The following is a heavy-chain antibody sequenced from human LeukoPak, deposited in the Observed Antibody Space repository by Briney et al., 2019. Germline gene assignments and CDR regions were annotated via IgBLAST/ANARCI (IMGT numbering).Heavy chain of an antibody. CDR2: ISSGSTYI. CDR3: ARVRDSYGYYYYMDV. J-gene: IGHJ6*03. CDR1: GFTFSDYA. V-gene: IGHV3-21*06. D-gene: IGHD5-18*01. Sequence: GGSLRLSCAASGFTFSDYATIWVRQAPGEGLEWVSYISSGSTYIYYADSVRGRFTISRDNAKNSLYLQMNSLRAEDTALYYCARVRDSYGYYYYMDVWGKGTTVTVSS.